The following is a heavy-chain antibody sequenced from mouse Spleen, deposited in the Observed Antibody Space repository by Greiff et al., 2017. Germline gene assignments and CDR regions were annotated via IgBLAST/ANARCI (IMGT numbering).Heavy chain of an antibody. D-gene: IGHD1-1*01. Sequence: QVQLQQPGAELVKPGASVKVSCKASGYTFTCCWMHWVMQRPGHGLEWIGWIHPSDSGSNYSQKFKDKATLTVDNSSNTAYMHLSSLTSEDSSVYCCAVPLRGYWGQGTLGTGSA. CDR2: IHPSDSGS. V-gene: IGHV1-74*01. J-gene: IGHJ3*01. CDR1: GYTFTCCW. CDR3: AVPLRGY.